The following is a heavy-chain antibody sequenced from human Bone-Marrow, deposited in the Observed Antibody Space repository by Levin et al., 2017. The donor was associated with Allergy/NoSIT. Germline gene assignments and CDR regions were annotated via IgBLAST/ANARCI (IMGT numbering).Heavy chain of an antibody. Sequence: ASVKVSCKASGYTFNSYGFAWVRQAPGQGLEWMGWISNYNGNKNYAQKVQGRVTLTTDPSTSTAYMELRSLRLDDTAVYYCARQPGLFYAYQYAMDVWGRGTTLTVSS. CDR2: ISNYNGNK. CDR3: ARQPGLFYAYQYAMDV. V-gene: IGHV1-18*01. D-gene: IGHD3-16*01. CDR1: GYTFNSYG. J-gene: IGHJ6*02.